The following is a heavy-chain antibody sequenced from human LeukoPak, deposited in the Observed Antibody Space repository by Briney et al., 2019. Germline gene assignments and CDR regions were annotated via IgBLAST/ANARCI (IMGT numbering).Heavy chain of an antibody. CDR1: GFTLSDYY. CDR2: ISSSGSTI. Sequence: GGSLRLSCAASGFTLSDYYMSWIRQAPGAGLEWVSYISSSGSTIYYADYVKGRFTIYRDNAKNSLYLQMNSLRAEDTAVYYCARDRFPGKQQQLVRLDYWGQGPLVTVSS. D-gene: IGHD6-13*01. V-gene: IGHV3-11*01. J-gene: IGHJ4*02. CDR3: ARDRFPGKQQQLVRLDY.